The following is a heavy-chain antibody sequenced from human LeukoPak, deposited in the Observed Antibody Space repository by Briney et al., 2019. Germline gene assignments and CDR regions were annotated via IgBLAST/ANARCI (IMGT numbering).Heavy chain of an antibody. V-gene: IGHV3-53*01. Sequence: PGGSLRLSCAASGFTVSSNYMSWVRQAPGKGLEWVSVIYSGGSTYYADSVKGRFTISRDNSKNTLYLQMNSLRAEDTAVYYCARDRPIVGARIIDYWGQGTLVTVSS. CDR1: GFTVSSNY. CDR3: ARDRPIVGARIIDY. CDR2: IYSGGST. D-gene: IGHD1-26*01. J-gene: IGHJ4*02.